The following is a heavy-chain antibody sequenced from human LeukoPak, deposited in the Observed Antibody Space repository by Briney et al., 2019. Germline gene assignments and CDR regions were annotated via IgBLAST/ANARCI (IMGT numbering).Heavy chain of an antibody. V-gene: IGHV5-51*01. CDR3: ARRAYDSSGYYLYYFDY. CDR1: GYSFTSYW. D-gene: IGHD3-22*01. J-gene: IGHJ4*02. CDR2: IYPGDYDT. Sequence: GESLQISCKGSGYSFTSYWIGWVRQMPGKGLEWMGIIYPGDYDTRYSPSFQGQVTISADKSISTAYLQWSSLTASDTAMYYCARRAYDSSGYYLYYFDYWGQGTLVTVSS.